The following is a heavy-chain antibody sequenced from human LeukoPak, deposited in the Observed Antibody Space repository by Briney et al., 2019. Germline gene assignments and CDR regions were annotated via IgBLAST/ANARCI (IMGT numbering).Heavy chain of an antibody. Sequence: GGSLRLSCAASGFTFSKVWMTWVRQAPGKGLEWVGRIRSKTDGGASEYAAPVKGRFSISRDDSLYLEMISLKAEDTAIYYCTTDVNRFMVTASSWGQGTLVTVSS. CDR1: GFTFSKVW. D-gene: IGHD2-21*02. J-gene: IGHJ5*02. CDR3: TTDVNRFMVTASS. CDR2: IRSKTDGGAS. V-gene: IGHV3-15*01.